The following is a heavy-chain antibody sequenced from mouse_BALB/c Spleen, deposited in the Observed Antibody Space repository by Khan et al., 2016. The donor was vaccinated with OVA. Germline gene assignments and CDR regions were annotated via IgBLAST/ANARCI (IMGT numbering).Heavy chain of an antibody. J-gene: IGHJ4*01. D-gene: IGHD1-1*01. Sequence: VQLKESGPGLVKPSQSLSLTCTVTGYSITSGYAWNWIRQFPGNKLEWMGYISYSGSTSYNPSLRSRISITRDTSKNQFFLQLNSVTTEDTATYYCARKNYYGYAMDNWGKGTSVTVSS. CDR2: ISYSGST. CDR3: ARKNYYGYAMDN. CDR1: GYSITSGYA. V-gene: IGHV3-2*02.